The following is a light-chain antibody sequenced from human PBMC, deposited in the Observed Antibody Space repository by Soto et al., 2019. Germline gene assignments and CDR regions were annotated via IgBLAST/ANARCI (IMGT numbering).Light chain of an antibody. J-gene: IGKJ1*01. V-gene: IGKV3-11*01. Sequence: EIVLTQSPATLSLSPGDRATLSCRASQSVSSNLAWYQQKPGQAPRLLIYDASNRATDIPARFSGSGSGTDFTLTISSLEPEDFAVYYCDCQQRDSWSRTFGQGTKVDIK. CDR1: QSVSSN. CDR3: QQRDSWSRT. CDR2: DAS.